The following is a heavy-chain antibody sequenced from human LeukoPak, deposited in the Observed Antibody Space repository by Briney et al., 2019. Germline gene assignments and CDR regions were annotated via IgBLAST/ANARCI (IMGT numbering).Heavy chain of an antibody. Sequence: SGTLSLTCAVSGGSISSSNWWSWVRQPPGKGLEWIGEIYHGGSTNYNPSLKSRVTISVDKSKNQFSLKLSSVTAADTAVYYCARARGRAVAVAFDIWGQGTMVTVSS. CDR1: GGSISSSNW. CDR2: IYHGGST. CDR3: ARARGRAVAVAFDI. V-gene: IGHV4-4*02. D-gene: IGHD6-19*01. J-gene: IGHJ3*02.